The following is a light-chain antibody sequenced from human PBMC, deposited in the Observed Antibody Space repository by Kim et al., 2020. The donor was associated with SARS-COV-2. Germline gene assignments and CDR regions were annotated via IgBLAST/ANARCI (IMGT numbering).Light chain of an antibody. J-gene: IGLJ3*02. CDR1: KLVDKD. CDR3: QEWDSSTAV. CDR2: QHP. Sequence: SVSQGKTARTTGCGAKLVDKDESGNKQKPGQSPVLVIYQHPKRPSGISQRSSGSSSGNTATLTIRPAQTVDEADYYCQEWDSSTAVSGGGTQLTVL. V-gene: IGLV3-1*01.